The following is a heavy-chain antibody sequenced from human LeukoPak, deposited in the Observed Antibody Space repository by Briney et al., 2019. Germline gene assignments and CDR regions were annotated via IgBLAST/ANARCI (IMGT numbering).Heavy chain of an antibody. Sequence: PGGSLRLSCAASGFTFRSYSMNWVRQAPGKGLEWVSSISSSSSYIYYADSVKGRFTISRDNDKNSLYLQMNSLRAEDTAVYYCARLYSGYDVVDYWGQGTLVTVSS. D-gene: IGHD5-12*01. CDR2: ISSSSSYI. V-gene: IGHV3-21*01. J-gene: IGHJ4*02. CDR3: ARLYSGYDVVDY. CDR1: GFTFRSYS.